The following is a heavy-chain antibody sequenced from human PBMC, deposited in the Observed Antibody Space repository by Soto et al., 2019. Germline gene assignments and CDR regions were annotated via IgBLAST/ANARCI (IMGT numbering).Heavy chain of an antibody. CDR3: ARRSSTTVTFDY. J-gene: IGHJ4*02. CDR1: GGSISSYY. D-gene: IGHD4-17*01. V-gene: IGHV4-59*08. CDR2: IYYSGST. Sequence: SETLSLTCTVSGGSISSYYWSWIRQPPGKGLEWIGYIYYSGSTNYNPSLKSRVTISVDTSKNQFSLKLSSVTATDTAVYYCARRSSTTVTFDYWGQGILVTVSS.